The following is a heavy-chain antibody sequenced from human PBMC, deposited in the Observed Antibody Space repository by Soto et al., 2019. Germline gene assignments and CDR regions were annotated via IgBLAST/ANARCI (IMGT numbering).Heavy chain of an antibody. J-gene: IGHJ6*02. CDR1: GGTFSSYA. CDR2: IIPIFGTA. CDR3: AREDPGIAVGYGMDV. Sequence: SVKVSCKASGGTFSSYAISWVRQAPGQGLEWMGGIIPIFGTANYAQKFQGRVTITADESTSTAYMELSSLRSEDTAVYYCAREDPGIAVGYGMDVWGQGTTVTVSS. V-gene: IGHV1-69*13. D-gene: IGHD6-19*01.